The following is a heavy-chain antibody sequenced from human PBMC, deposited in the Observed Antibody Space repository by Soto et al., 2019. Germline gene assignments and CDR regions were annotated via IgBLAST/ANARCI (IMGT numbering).Heavy chain of an antibody. CDR3: ARERKGVPYNFDY. V-gene: IGHV4-4*07. CDR2: IYSSGST. D-gene: IGHD3-10*01. J-gene: IGHJ4*02. Sequence: LSLTCTVSGGSISTYYWSWIRQPAGKGLEWIGRIYSSGSTNYNPSLKSRVTMSVDTPKNQFSLKMSSVTAADTAVYYCARERKGVPYNFDYWGQGTLVTVSS. CDR1: GGSISTYY.